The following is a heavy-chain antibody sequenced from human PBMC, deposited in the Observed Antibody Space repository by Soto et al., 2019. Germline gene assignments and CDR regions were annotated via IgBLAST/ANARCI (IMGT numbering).Heavy chain of an antibody. CDR1: GLSVTSNY. V-gene: IGHV3-66*01. Sequence: EVLLVQSGGGLVQPGGSLRLSCAPSGLSVTSNYMAWVRQAPGKGLEWVSVIYSGSTTHHADSVKGRFTISRDSSSNTLYLQMSSLRVEDTALYSCARGYWVEGYGAGTYFDYWGQGTLVTVSS. D-gene: IGHD2-15*01. CDR3: ARGYWVEGYGAGTYFDY. CDR2: IYSGSTT. J-gene: IGHJ4*02.